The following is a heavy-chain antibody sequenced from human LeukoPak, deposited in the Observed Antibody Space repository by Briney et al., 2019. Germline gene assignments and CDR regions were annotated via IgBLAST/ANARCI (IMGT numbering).Heavy chain of an antibody. V-gene: IGHV3-30*02. J-gene: IGHJ4*02. CDR3: AKDLLGNNWNDGGIDY. Sequence: PGGSLRLSCAASGFTFSSYGMHWVRQAPGKGLEWVAFIRYDGSNKYYADSVKGRFTISRDNSKNTLYLQMNSLRAEDTAVYYCAKDLLGNNWNDGGIDYWGQGTLVTVSS. CDR1: GFTFSSYG. CDR2: IRYDGSNK. D-gene: IGHD1-1*01.